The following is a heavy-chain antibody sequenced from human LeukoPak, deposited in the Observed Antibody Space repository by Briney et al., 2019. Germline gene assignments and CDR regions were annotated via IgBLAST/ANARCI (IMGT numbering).Heavy chain of an antibody. V-gene: IGHV3-74*01. CDR1: GFTFSSYW. J-gene: IGHJ4*02. Sequence: GGSLRLSCAASGFTFSSYWMHWVRQAPGKGLVWVSRINSDGSSTSYADSVKGRFTISRDSAKNSLYLQMNSLRAEDTAVYYCARDLGGSGSYLSPFDYWGQGTLVTVSS. CDR2: INSDGSST. CDR3: ARDLGGSGSYLSPFDY. D-gene: IGHD1-26*01.